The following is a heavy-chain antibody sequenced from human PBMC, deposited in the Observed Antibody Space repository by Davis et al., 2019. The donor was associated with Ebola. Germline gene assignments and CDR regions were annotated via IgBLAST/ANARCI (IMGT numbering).Heavy chain of an antibody. Sequence: MPSETLSLTCTVSGGSISSYYWSWIRQPPGKGLEWIGYIYYSGSTNYNPSLKSRVTISVDTSKNQFSLQLSSVTAADTAVYYCARQNLLWFGELSGYYYYGMDVWGQGTTVTVSS. D-gene: IGHD3-10*01. CDR3: ARQNLLWFGELSGYYYYGMDV. CDR2: IYYSGST. CDR1: GGSISSYY. J-gene: IGHJ6*02. V-gene: IGHV4-59*08.